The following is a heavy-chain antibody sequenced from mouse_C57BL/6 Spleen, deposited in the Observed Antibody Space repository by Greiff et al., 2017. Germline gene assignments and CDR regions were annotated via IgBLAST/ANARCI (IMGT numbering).Heavy chain of an antibody. V-gene: IGHV2-2*01. CDR3: ARYHYYGSSYTYAMDY. J-gene: IGHJ4*01. CDR1: GFSLTSYG. Sequence: VHLVESGPGLVQPSQSLSITCTVSGFSLTSYGVHWVRQSPGKGLEWLGVIWSGGSTDYNAAFISRLSISKDNSKSQVFFKMNSLQADDTAIYYCARYHYYGSSYTYAMDYWGQGTSVTVSS. CDR2: IWSGGST. D-gene: IGHD1-1*01.